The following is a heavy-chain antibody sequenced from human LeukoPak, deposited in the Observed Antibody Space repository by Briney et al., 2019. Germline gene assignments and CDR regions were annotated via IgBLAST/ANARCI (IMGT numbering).Heavy chain of an antibody. Sequence: ASVKVSCKASAYTVTASYMPWLLGPPGQGLEWMGWINPNSGGTNYAQKFQGRVTMTRDTSISTAHMELSRLRTDDTTADYQVMSEQELVLFYYYMDVWGKGTTVTVSS. CDR2: INPNSGGT. J-gene: IGHJ6*03. D-gene: IGHD1-1*01. CDR3: VMSEQELVLFYYYMDV. V-gene: IGHV1-2*02. CDR1: AYTVTASY.